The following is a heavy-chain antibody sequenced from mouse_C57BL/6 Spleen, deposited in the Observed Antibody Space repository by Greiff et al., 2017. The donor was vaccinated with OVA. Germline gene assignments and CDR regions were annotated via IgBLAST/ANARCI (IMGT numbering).Heavy chain of an antibody. J-gene: IGHJ4*01. D-gene: IGHD4-1*01. CDR1: GFTFSSYA. V-gene: IGHV5-4*01. Sequence: EVQLVESGGGLVKPGGSLKLSCAASGFTFSSYAMSWVRQTPEKRLEWVATISDGGSYTYYPDNVKGRFTISRDNAKNNLYLQMSHLKSEDTAMYYCARDRNWGAMDYWGQGTSVTVSS. CDR2: ISDGGSYT. CDR3: ARDRNWGAMDY.